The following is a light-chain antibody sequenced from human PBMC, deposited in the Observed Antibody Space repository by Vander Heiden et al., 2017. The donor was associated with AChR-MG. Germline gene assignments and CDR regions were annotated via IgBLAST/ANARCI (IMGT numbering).Light chain of an antibody. Sequence: QSVLTQPPSMSGTPGQRVTISCSGSSSNIGRNIVNWYQQLPGTAPKLLISANNQRPSGVPDRFSGSKSGTSASLAISGLQSEDEGDYYCASWNDDLNGPVFGGGTKLTVL. J-gene: IGLJ3*02. CDR1: SSNIGRNI. V-gene: IGLV1-44*01. CDR3: ASWNDDLNGPV. CDR2: ANN.